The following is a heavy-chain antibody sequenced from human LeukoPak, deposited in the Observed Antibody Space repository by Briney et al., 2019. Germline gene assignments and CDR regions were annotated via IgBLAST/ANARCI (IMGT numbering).Heavy chain of an antibody. CDR1: GFIFSNYG. D-gene: IGHD3-10*01. J-gene: IGHJ4*02. CDR3: AKDYYGD. V-gene: IGHV3-30*18. CDR2: ISYGGSNK. Sequence: GRSLRLSCAASGFIFSNYGMHWVRQAPGKGLEWVAVISYGGSNKYYADSVKGRFTISRDNSKNTLYLQMNSLRAEDTAVYHCAKDYYGDWGQGTLVTVSS.